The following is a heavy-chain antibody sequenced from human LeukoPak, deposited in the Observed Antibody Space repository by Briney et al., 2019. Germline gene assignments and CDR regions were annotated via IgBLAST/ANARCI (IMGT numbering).Heavy chain of an antibody. V-gene: IGHV3-23*01. Sequence: GGSLRLSCATSGFNFTNFAMNWVRQAPGKGLEWVSFISGSGGTKHYADSVKGRFTISRDSSNNLVFLQMSNLRPNDTAVYFCARDSPYTLWAVFEPWGQGTLVIVSS. CDR3: ARDSPYTLWAVFEP. D-gene: IGHD3-16*01. J-gene: IGHJ5*02. CDR2: ISGSGGTK. CDR1: GFNFTNFA.